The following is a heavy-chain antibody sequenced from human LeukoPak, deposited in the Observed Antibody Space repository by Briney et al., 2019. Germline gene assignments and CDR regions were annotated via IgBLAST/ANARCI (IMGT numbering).Heavy chain of an antibody. CDR2: ISYDGSNK. CDR1: GFTFSSYS. Sequence: GGSLRLSCAASGFTFSSYSMNWVRQAPGKGLEWVAVISYDGSNKYYADSVKGRFTISRDNSKNTLYLQMNSLRAEDTAVYYCAKDGDYGGNYGMDVWGQGTTVTVSS. D-gene: IGHD4-23*01. CDR3: AKDGDYGGNYGMDV. V-gene: IGHV3-30*18. J-gene: IGHJ6*02.